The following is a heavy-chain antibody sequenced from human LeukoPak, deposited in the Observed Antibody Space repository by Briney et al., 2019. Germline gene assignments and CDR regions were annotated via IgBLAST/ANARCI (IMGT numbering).Heavy chain of an antibody. CDR3: ATRPYGSGGYYNGAYYFDY. D-gene: IGHD3-10*01. Sequence: SETLSLTCTVSGGSISSSSYYWGWIRQPPGKGLEWIGSIYYSGSTYYNPSLKSRVTISVDTSKNQFSLKLSSVTAADTAVYYCATRPYGSGGYYNGAYYFDYWGQGTLVTVSS. CDR1: GGSISSSSYY. CDR2: IYYSGST. V-gene: IGHV4-39*01. J-gene: IGHJ4*02.